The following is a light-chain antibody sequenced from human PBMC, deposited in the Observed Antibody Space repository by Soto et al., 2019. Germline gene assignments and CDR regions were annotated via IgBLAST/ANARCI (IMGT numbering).Light chain of an antibody. Sequence: IQMTQSPSSLSSSVGDRVTITCRASQSISNFVNWYQQTPGKAPKLLSSTASTLQTGVPSRCDGRGSGTEFTLTINNLKPEAFETYYCQQSYSTSITFGQGTRLEIK. J-gene: IGKJ5*01. V-gene: IGKV1-39*01. CDR3: QQSYSTSIT. CDR2: TAS. CDR1: QSISNF.